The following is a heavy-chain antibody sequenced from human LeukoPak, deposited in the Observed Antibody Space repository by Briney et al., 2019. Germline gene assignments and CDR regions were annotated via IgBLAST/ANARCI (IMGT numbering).Heavy chain of an antibody. CDR2: INHSGST. V-gene: IGHV4-34*01. D-gene: IGHD6-13*01. CDR3: ARHEGRVYSSSWRPFDY. Sequence: SETLSLTCGVYGGSFSGYYCSWIRQPPGKGLEWIGEINHSGSTDYNPSLKSRVTISVDTSKNQFSLKLSSATAADTAVYYCARHEGRVYSSSWRPFDYWGQGTLVTVSS. CDR1: GGSFSGYY. J-gene: IGHJ4*02.